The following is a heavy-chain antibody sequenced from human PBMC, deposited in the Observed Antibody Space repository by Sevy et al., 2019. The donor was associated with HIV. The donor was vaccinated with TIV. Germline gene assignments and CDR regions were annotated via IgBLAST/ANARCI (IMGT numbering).Heavy chain of an antibody. Sequence: KQSQTISLTCAISGDSVSSNSAAWNWIRQSPSRGLEWLGRTYYRSKWYNDYAVSVKSRITINPDTSKNQFSLQLNSVTPEDTAVYYCARDLRSTHPNAFDIWGQGTMVTVSS. J-gene: IGHJ3*02. CDR3: ARDLRSTHPNAFDI. CDR2: TYYRSKWYN. V-gene: IGHV6-1*01. CDR1: GDSVSSNSAA. D-gene: IGHD3-9*01.